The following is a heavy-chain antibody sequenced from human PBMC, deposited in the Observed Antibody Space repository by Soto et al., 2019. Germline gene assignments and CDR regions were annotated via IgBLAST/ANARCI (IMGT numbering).Heavy chain of an antibody. CDR2: KKQDGSEK. CDR1: GFTFSSYW. V-gene: IGHV3-7*01. Sequence: GGSLRLSCAASGFTFSSYWMSWVRQAPGKGLEWVANKKQDGSEKYYVDSVKGRFTISRDNAKNSLYLQMNSLRAEDTAVYYCARAPSNSYGYDPGPGYFDYWGQGTLVTVSS. D-gene: IGHD5-18*01. J-gene: IGHJ4*02. CDR3: ARAPSNSYGYDPGPGYFDY.